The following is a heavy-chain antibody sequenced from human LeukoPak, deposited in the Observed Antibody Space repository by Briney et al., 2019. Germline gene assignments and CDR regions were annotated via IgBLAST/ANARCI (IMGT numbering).Heavy chain of an antibody. Sequence: SETLSLTCTVSGGSVNSGTCYWSWIRQPPGKGLEWIGNIYYSGSAYYNPSLKSRVTMSVDTSKNQFSLKRNSVTAADTAVYYCARKPIVNSAWYYFDYWGQGTLVTVSS. CDR1: GGSVNSGTCY. J-gene: IGHJ4*02. CDR2: IYYSGSA. V-gene: IGHV4-39*07. D-gene: IGHD3-22*01. CDR3: ARKPIVNSAWYYFDY.